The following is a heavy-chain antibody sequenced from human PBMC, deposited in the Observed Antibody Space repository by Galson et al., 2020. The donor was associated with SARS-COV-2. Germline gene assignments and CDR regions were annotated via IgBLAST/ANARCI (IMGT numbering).Heavy chain of an antibody. J-gene: IGHJ3*02. CDR2: IYSGGST. CDR1: GFTFSSYA. D-gene: IGHD1-1*01. Sequence: GESLKISCAASGFTFSSYAMSWVRQAPGKGLEWVSVIYSGGSTYYADSVKGRFGISRDNSKNTLYLRMSSLRAEDTALYYCAKLITTRAWDAFDIWGQGTMVTVSS. CDR3: AKLITTRAWDAFDI. V-gene: IGHV3-23*03.